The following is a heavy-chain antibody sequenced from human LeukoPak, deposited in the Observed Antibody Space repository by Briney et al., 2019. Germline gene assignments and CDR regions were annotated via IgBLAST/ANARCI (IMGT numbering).Heavy chain of an antibody. CDR3: AREIGGCSSTSCYTSGYYYYMDV. J-gene: IGHJ6*03. CDR2: IYYSGST. Sequence: SETLSLTCTVSGGSISSGGYYWSWIRQHPGKGLEWIGYIYYSGSTYYNPSLKSRVTISVDTSKNQFSLKLSSVTAADTAVYYCAREIGGCSSTSCYTSGYYYYMDVWGKGTTVTVSS. V-gene: IGHV4-31*03. D-gene: IGHD2-2*02. CDR1: GGSISSGGYY.